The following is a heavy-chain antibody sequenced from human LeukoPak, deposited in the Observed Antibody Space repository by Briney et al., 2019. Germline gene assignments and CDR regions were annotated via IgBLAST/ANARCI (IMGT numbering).Heavy chain of an antibody. CDR1: GFTFDDYA. D-gene: IGHD2-2*02. Sequence: GGSLRLSCAASGFTFDDYAMHWVRQAPGKGLEWVSGISWNSGSIGYADSVKGRFTISRDNAKNSLYLQMNSLRAEDMALYYCAKASGYCSSTSCYTGFDYWGQGTLVTASS. J-gene: IGHJ4*02. CDR2: ISWNSGSI. CDR3: AKASGYCSSTSCYTGFDY. V-gene: IGHV3-9*03.